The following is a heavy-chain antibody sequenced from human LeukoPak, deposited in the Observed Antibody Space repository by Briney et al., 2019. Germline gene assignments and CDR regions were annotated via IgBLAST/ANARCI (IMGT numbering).Heavy chain of an antibody. CDR3: VKTLISVAGTGAFDI. J-gene: IGHJ3*02. Sequence: GGSLRLSCSASGFTFSSYAMRWVRQAPGKGLEYVSVISSNGGSTYYADSVEGRFTISRDNSKNTLYLQMSSLRAEDTAVYYCVKTLISVAGTGAFDIWGQGTMVTVSS. CDR2: ISSNGGST. V-gene: IGHV3-64D*09. CDR1: GFTFSSYA. D-gene: IGHD6-19*01.